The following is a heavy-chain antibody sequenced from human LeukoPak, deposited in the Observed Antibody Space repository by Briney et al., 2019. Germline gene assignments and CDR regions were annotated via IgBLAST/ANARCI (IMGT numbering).Heavy chain of an antibody. CDR3: AREGVTMVRGVPDY. Sequence: GGSLRLSCAASGFMFSSNWMSWVRQAPGKGLEWVSYISSSSSTIYYADSVKGRFTISRDNAKNSLYLQMNSLRAEDTAVYYCAREGVTMVRGVPDYWGQGTLVTASS. V-gene: IGHV3-48*01. CDR1: GFMFSSNW. D-gene: IGHD3-10*01. CDR2: ISSSSSTI. J-gene: IGHJ4*02.